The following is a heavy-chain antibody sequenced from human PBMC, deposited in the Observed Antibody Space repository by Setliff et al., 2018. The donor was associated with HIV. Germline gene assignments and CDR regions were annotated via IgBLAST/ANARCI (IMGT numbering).Heavy chain of an antibody. CDR3: ARPNPLIYGSGFSGFDY. CDR1: GYNFANYW. D-gene: IGHD3-10*01. J-gene: IGHJ4*02. CDR2: IYPGDSDT. V-gene: IGHV5-51*01. Sequence: GESLKISCKGSGYNFANYWIGWVRQMPGKGLEWMGIIYPGDSDTRYSPSFQGQVTISADKSISTAYLQWSSLKASDTAMYYCARPNPLIYGSGFSGFDYWGQGTLVTVSS.